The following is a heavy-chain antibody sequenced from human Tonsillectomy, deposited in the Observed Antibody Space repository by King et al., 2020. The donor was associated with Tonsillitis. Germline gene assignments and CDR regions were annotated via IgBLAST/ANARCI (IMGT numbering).Heavy chain of an antibody. J-gene: IGHJ4*02. Sequence: LQESGPGLVKPSETLSLTCTVSGGSISSYYWSWFRQPPGKGLEWIGYIYYTGSTNYNPSLKSRVTISVDTSKNQFSLKLSSVTAADTAVYYCARSAGSLWSGPTTDYFDYWGQGTLVTVSS. CDR2: IYYTGST. V-gene: IGHV4-59*01. CDR3: ARSAGSLWSGPTTDYFDY. CDR1: GGSISSYY. D-gene: IGHD3-3*01.